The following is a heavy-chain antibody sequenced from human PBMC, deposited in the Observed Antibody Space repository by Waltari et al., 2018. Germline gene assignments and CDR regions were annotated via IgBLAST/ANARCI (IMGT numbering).Heavy chain of an antibody. CDR2: IYSGGST. CDR3: VAMFSGY. CDR1: GFTVSSNY. D-gene: IGHD3-10*02. Sequence: EVQLVESGGGLIRPGGSLRLSCAASGFTVSSNYMCWVRQAPGKGLEWVSVIYSGGSTYYADSVKGRFTISRDTSKNTLYLQTNSPRAEATAVYYCVAMFSGYWGQGTLVTVSS. V-gene: IGHV3-53*01. J-gene: IGHJ4*02.